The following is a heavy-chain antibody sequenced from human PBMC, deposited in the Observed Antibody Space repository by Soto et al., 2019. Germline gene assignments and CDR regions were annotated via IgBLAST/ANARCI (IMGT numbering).Heavy chain of an antibody. V-gene: IGHV4-34*01. CDR1: GGSFSGYY. D-gene: IGHD1-7*01. CDR2: INHRGST. J-gene: IGHJ6*02. CDR3: ARGGLYNWNYGNHHYGMDV. Sequence: PSQTLCLTCAVSGGSFSGYYRSWIRQPPGKGLEWIVEINHRGSTNYNPSLTIRVTISVDTSKNQFSLKLSSVTAADTAVYYCARGGLYNWNYGNHHYGMDVPGQGTTVIVSS.